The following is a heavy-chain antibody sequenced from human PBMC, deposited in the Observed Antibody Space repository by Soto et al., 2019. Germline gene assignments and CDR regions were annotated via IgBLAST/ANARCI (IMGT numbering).Heavy chain of an antibody. CDR1: GFTFSSYW. V-gene: IGHV3-74*01. CDR3: VGGYSSSRYNWFDP. J-gene: IGHJ5*02. CDR2: INREGSDT. Sequence: EVQLVESGGGLVQPGGSLRLSCAASGFTFSSYWMHWVRQAPGKGLVWVSFINREGSDTRYADPVKGRFTVSRDNAKNTLYLHMNSLRDEDTAVYYCVGGYSSSRYNWFDPWGQGTRVTVSS. D-gene: IGHD6-13*01.